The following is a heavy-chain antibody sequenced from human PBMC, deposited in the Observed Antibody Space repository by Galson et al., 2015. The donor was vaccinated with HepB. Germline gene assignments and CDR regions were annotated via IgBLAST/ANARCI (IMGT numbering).Heavy chain of an antibody. CDR1: GFTFSSYA. V-gene: IGHV3-30-3*01. CDR3: ARSQGEYNSYGAYYYYMDV. D-gene: IGHD5-18*01. Sequence: SLRLSCAASGFTFSSYAMHWVRQAPGKGLEWVAVISYDGSNKYYADSVKGRFTISRDNSKNTLYLQMNSLRAEDTAVYYCARSQGEYNSYGAYYYYMDVWGKGTTVTVSS. J-gene: IGHJ6*03. CDR2: ISYDGSNK.